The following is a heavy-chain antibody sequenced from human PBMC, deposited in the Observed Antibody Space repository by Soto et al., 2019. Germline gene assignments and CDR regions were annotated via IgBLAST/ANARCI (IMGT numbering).Heavy chain of an antibody. D-gene: IGHD1-1*01. V-gene: IGHV4-59*08. J-gene: IGHJ4*02. CDR1: GGSISSYY. Sequence: SETLSLTCTVSGGSISSYYWSWIRQPPGKGLEWIGYIYYSGSTNYNPSLKSRVTITVDTSKNQFSLKLSSVTAADTAVYYCARRYGYSFDYWGQGTLVTVSS. CDR2: IYYSGST. CDR3: ARRYGYSFDY.